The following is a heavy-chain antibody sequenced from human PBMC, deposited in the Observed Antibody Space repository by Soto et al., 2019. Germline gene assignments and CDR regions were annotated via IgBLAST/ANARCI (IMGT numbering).Heavy chain of an antibody. CDR1: GGSLSSGGYY. CDR3: ARDRSWAGYYYYGMDV. J-gene: IGHJ6*02. CDR2: IYYSGST. V-gene: IGHV4-31*03. Sequence: PSETLSLTCTVSGGSLSSGGYYWSWIRQHPGKGLEWIGYIYYSGSTYYNPSLKSRVTISVDTSKNQFSLKLSSVTAADTAVYYCARDRSWAGYYYYGMDVWRQGTLVTVSS. D-gene: IGHD6-19*01.